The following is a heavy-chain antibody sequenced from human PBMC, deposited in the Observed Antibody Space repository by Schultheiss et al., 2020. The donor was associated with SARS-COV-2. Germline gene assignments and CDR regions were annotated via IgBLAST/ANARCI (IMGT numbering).Heavy chain of an antibody. J-gene: IGHJ5*02. V-gene: IGHV4-59*01. CDR3: AREPRGVYSGSYYQTKGLYNWFDP. CDR1: GGSFSGYY. D-gene: IGHD1-26*01. CDR2: IYYSGST. Sequence: SETLSLTCAVYGGSFSGYYWSWIRQPPGKGLEWIGYIYYSGSTNYNPSLKSRVTISVDTSKNQFSLKLSSVTAADTAVYYCAREPRGVYSGSYYQTKGLYNWFDPWGQGTLVTVSS.